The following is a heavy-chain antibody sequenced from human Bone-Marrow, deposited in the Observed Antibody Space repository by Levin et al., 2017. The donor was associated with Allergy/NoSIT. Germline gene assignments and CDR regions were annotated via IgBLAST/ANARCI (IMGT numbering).Heavy chain of an antibody. Sequence: GGSLRLSCAASGFTFSSYGMIWVRQAPGKGLEWVSGISGSGGNTYSAKSVKGRFTISRDNSNNTVYLQMNTLRAEDTAVYYCAKVRSEVVVAAANYWGQRTLVTVSS. D-gene: IGHD2-15*01. CDR2: ISGSGGNT. V-gene: IGHV3-23*01. CDR1: GFTFSSYG. CDR3: AKVRSEVVVAAANY. J-gene: IGHJ4*02.